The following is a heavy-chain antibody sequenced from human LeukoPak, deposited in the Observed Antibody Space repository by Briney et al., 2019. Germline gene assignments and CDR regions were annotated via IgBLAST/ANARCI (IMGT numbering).Heavy chain of an antibody. Sequence: GASVKVSCKASGYTFTGYYMHWVRQAPGQGLEWMGWINPNSGGTNYAQKFQGRVTMTRDTSISTAYMELSRLRSDDTAVYYCARYGSGSKVFGFDYWGQGTLVTASS. D-gene: IGHD3-10*01. CDR3: ARYGSGSKVFGFDY. J-gene: IGHJ4*02. CDR2: INPNSGGT. CDR1: GYTFTGYY. V-gene: IGHV1-2*02.